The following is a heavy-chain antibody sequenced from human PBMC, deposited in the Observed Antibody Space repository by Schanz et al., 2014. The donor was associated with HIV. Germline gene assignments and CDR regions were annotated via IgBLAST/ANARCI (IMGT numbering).Heavy chain of an antibody. CDR1: GFTFSSYA. J-gene: IGHJ6*02. Sequence: VQLVESGGGVVQPGRSLRLSCAASGFTFSSYAMNWVRQAPGKGLEWVSGITGSGGNAYYADSVKGRFTISRDNSKNTLSLQMKSLTAEDTAVYYCANSGYCISGVCYTRGDGMDVWGQGTTVTVSS. CDR3: ANSGYCISGVCYTRGDGMDV. CDR2: ITGSGGNA. D-gene: IGHD2-8*01. V-gene: IGHV3-23*04.